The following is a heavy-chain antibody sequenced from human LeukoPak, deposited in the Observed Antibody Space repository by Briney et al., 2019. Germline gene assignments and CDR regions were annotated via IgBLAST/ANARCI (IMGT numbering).Heavy chain of an antibody. V-gene: IGHV4-39*07. CDR3: ARDTTVVTPWGYLNYGMDV. Sequence: SETLSLTCTVSGGSISSGDYYWSWIRQPPGKGLEWIGSIYYSGSTYYNPSLKSRVTISVDTSKNQFSLKLSSVTAADTAVYYCARDTTVVTPWGYLNYGMDVWGQGTTVTVSS. D-gene: IGHD4-23*01. CDR1: GGSISSGDYY. J-gene: IGHJ6*02. CDR2: IYYSGST.